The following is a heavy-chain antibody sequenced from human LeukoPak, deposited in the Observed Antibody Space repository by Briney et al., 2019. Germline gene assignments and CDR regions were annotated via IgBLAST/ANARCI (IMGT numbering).Heavy chain of an antibody. V-gene: IGHV3-30-3*01. J-gene: IGHJ4*02. CDR3: ARVTLAYCGGDCYRVPYYFDY. D-gene: IGHD2-21*02. CDR2: ISYDGSNK. CDR1: GFTFSSYA. Sequence: GGSLRLSCAASGFTFSSYAMHWVRQAPGKGLEWVAVISYDGSNKYYADSVKGRFTISRDNSKNTLYLQMNSLRAEDTAVYYCARVTLAYCGGDCYRVPYYFDYWGQGTLVTVSS.